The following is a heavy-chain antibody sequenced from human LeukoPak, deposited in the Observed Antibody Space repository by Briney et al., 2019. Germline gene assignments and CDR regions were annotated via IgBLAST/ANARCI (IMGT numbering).Heavy chain of an antibody. J-gene: IGHJ6*04. CDR2: TYYRSKLYN. D-gene: IGHD2-15*01. V-gene: IGHV6-1*01. Sequence: SQTLSLTCAISGDSFSSNSAAWNWLRQSPSRGLEWLGRTYYRSKLYNDYAVSVKSRITINPDTSKNQFSLQLNSVTPEDTAVYYCARNIVVVVAATPGYGMDVWGKGTTVTVSS. CDR3: ARNIVVVVAATPGYGMDV. CDR1: GDSFSSNSAA.